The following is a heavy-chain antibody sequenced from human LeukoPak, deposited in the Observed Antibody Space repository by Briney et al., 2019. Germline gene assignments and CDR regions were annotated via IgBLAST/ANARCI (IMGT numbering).Heavy chain of an antibody. CDR3: ARRRSLDTIDY. CDR1: EYRFTSYW. Sequence: GESLKISWKGAEYRFTSYWIGGLRQLPGKGLEWMGIIFPGDADTRYNPSLQGQVTISADKSISTAFLQWSSLKATDADMYYYARRRSLDTIDYWGQGTLVTVSS. V-gene: IGHV5-51*01. D-gene: IGHD3-16*02. J-gene: IGHJ4*02. CDR2: IFPGDADT.